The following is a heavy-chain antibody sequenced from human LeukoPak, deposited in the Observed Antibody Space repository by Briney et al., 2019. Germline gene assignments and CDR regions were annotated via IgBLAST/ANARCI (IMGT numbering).Heavy chain of an antibody. CDR3: AKVKAIAAAVADY. CDR2: ISGSGGST. D-gene: IGHD6-13*01. Sequence: GGSLRLSCAASGFTFSSYAMRWVRQAPGKGLEWVTDISGSGGSTYYADSVKGRFTISRDNSKNTLYLQMNSLRAEDTAVYYCAKVKAIAAAVADYWGQGTLVTVSS. V-gene: IGHV3-23*01. J-gene: IGHJ4*02. CDR1: GFTFSSYA.